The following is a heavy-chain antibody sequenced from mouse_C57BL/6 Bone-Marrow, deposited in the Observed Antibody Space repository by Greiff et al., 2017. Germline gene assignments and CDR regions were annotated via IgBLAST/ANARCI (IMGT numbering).Heavy chain of an antibody. CDR3: ARGTNWSNYYAMDY. CDR2: IDPNSGGT. CDR1: GYTFTSYW. V-gene: IGHV1-72*01. J-gene: IGHJ4*01. D-gene: IGHD4-1*02. Sequence: VQLQQSGAELVKPGASVKLSCKASGYTFTSYWMHWVKQRPGRGLEWIGRIDPNSGGTKYNEKFKSKATLTVDKPSSTAYMQLSSLTSEDSAVYYCARGTNWSNYYAMDYWGQGTSVTVSS.